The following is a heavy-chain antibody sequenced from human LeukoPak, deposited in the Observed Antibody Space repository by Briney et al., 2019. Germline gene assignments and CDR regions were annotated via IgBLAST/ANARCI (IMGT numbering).Heavy chain of an antibody. D-gene: IGHD5-12*01. CDR2: ISYSENT. J-gene: IGHJ4*02. CDR1: GGSFSSSY. V-gene: IGHV4-59*01. Sequence: SEALFLTCTVSGGSFSSSYWSWIRQPPGKGLEWIGYISYSENTKYNPSLKSRVTISVDTSQNQFSLKLTSVTAADTAVYHCARAPWRTFFDYWGQGNLVTVSS. CDR3: ARAPWRTFFDY.